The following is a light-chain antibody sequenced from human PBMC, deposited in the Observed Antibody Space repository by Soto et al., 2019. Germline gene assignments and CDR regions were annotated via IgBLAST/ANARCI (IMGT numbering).Light chain of an antibody. V-gene: IGKV3-20*01. CDR2: GAS. Sequence: EIVLTQSPGTLSLSPGERATLSCRSSQSVSSSYLAWYQQKPGQAPRLLIYGASSRATGIPDRFSGSGSGTDFTLTISKLEPEDFAVYHRQQYKTFGQGTKVDIK. J-gene: IGKJ1*01. CDR3: QQYKT. CDR1: QSVSSSY.